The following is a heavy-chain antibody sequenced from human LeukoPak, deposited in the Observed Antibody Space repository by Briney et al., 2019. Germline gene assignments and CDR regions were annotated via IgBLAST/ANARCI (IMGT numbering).Heavy chain of an antibody. J-gene: IGHJ4*02. CDR2: IYYSGST. Sequence: SETLSLTCTVSGGSVSSSSYYWGWIRQPPGKGLEWIGSIYYSGSTYYNPSLKSRVTISVDTSKNQFSLKLRSVTAADTAVYYCARGRESSGWYYFDYWGQGTLVTVSS. CDR1: GGSVSSSSYY. V-gene: IGHV4-39*07. D-gene: IGHD6-19*01. CDR3: ARGRESSGWYYFDY.